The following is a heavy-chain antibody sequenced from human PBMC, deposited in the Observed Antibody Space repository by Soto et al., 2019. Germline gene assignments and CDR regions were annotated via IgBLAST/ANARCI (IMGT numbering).Heavy chain of an antibody. CDR2: ISGSATNT. D-gene: IGHD2-2*01. J-gene: IGHJ6*02. CDR3: AKMDAYAMDV. V-gene: IGHV3-23*01. CDR1: GFTFSSYA. Sequence: EVQLLESGGDLVQPGGSLRLSCAVSGFTFSSYAMSWVRQTPGKGLEWVSLISGSATNTYYADSVKGRFTISRDNSKNTRFLQMNSLRAEDTAIYYCAKMDAYAMDVWGQVTTVTVSS.